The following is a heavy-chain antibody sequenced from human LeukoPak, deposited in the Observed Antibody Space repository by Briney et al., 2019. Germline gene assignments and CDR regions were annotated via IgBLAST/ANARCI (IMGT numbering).Heavy chain of an antibody. Sequence: ASVKVSCKASGYTFTSYAMHWVRQAPGQRLEWMGWINAGNGNTKYSQKFQGRVTITRDTSASTAYMELSSLRSEDTAVYYCARDRISSSWFDRVYAMDVWGQGTTVTVSS. CDR2: INAGNGNT. CDR3: ARDRISSSWFDRVYAMDV. V-gene: IGHV1-3*01. D-gene: IGHD6-13*01. CDR1: GYTFTSYA. J-gene: IGHJ6*02.